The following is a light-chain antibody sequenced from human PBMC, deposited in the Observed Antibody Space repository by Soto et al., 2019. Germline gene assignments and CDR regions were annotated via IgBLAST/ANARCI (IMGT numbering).Light chain of an antibody. J-gene: IGLJ1*01. V-gene: IGLV2-14*01. CDR1: SSDVGRYNY. CDR3: CSYTNSSNYV. CDR2: EVN. Sequence: QSVLTQPASVSGSPGQSITISCSGTSSDVGRYNYVSWYQQHPGKAPKLMIYEVNNRPSGVSNRFSGSKSDNTASLTISGLQAEDEADYYCCSYTNSSNYVLGNGTKVT.